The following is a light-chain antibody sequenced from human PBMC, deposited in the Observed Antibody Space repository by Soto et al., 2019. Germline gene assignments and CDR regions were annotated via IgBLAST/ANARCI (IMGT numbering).Light chain of an antibody. V-gene: IGKV3-15*01. CDR3: HQYHNWPPFT. Sequence: DIVMTQSPATLSVSPGERVTLSCRASQSVSSNLAWYQQKPGQAPRLLIYGASTMATGIPARFSGSGSGTAFTLPISSLQSADFAVSYCHQYHNWPPFTFGQGTKLEIK. CDR1: QSVSSN. CDR2: GAS. J-gene: IGKJ2*01.